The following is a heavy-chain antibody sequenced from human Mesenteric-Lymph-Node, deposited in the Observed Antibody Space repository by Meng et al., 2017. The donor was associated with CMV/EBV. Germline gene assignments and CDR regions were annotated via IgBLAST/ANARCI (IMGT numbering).Heavy chain of an antibody. J-gene: IGHJ4*02. CDR1: GGSFSGYY. Sequence: VQLQPLGAGLLTPSETLSLTCAVYGGSFSGYYWSWIRQPPGKGLEWIGEINHSGSTNYNPSLKSRVTISVDTSKNQFSLKLSSVTAADTAVYYCARHQRWLKSEGGFNYWGQGTLVTVSS. CDR2: INHSGST. V-gene: IGHV4-34*01. D-gene: IGHD4-23*01. CDR3: ARHQRWLKSEGGFNY.